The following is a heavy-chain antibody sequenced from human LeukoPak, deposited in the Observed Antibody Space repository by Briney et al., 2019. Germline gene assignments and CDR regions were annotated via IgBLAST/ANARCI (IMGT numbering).Heavy chain of an antibody. CDR1: GLTVSSYS. V-gene: IGHV3-21*01. Sequence: GGSLRLSCAASGLTVSSYSMNWVRQAPGKGLEWVSSISSSSTYIYYADSVKGRFSISRDNAKKSLYLQMNSLRAEDTAVYYCARAALRIPYTNSWFDNGFDYWGQGTLVTVSS. CDR3: ARAALRIPYTNSWFDNGFDY. CDR2: ISSSSTYI. D-gene: IGHD6-13*01. J-gene: IGHJ4*02.